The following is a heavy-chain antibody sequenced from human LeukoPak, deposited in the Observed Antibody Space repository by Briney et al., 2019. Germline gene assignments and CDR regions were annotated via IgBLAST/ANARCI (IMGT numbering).Heavy chain of an antibody. CDR3: ASIGYCSSTSCYTAGDSDY. D-gene: IGHD2-2*02. CDR1: GGSISSGGYY. J-gene: IGHJ4*02. Sequence: SETLSLTCTVSGGSISSGGYYWSWIRQPPGKGLEWIGYIYHSGSTYYNPSLKSRVTISVDRSKNQFSLKLSSVTAADTAVYYCASIGYCSSTSCYTAGDSDYWGQGTLVTVSS. CDR2: IYHSGST. V-gene: IGHV4-30-2*01.